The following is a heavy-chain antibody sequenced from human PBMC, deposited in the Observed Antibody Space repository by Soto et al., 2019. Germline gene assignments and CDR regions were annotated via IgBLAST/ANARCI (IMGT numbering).Heavy chain of an antibody. CDR3: ARERRVGNGYNLGFDY. CDR2: ISFDGSNK. CDR1: GFTFSAYA. Sequence: QVQLVESGGGVVQPERSLRLSCAASGFTFSAYALHWVRQAPAKGLEWVAVISFDGSNKYYADSVKGRFTISRDNSKNTLYLQMNSLRPDDSAVYYCARERRVGNGYNLGFDYWGQGTLVTVSS. J-gene: IGHJ4*02. D-gene: IGHD5-12*01. V-gene: IGHV3-30-3*01.